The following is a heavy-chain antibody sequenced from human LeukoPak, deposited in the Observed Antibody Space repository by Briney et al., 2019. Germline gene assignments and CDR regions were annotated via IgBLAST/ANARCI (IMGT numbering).Heavy chain of an antibody. Sequence: GGSLRLSCVASGFTFSSYWMTWVRQAPGKGLEWLANIKEDGSIQYYLDSVRGRFTISRDNAKTSVYLQLTGLRADDTAVYYCARDVWAGVAVSDYWGPGTPVTVSS. CDR3: ARDVWAGVAVSDY. V-gene: IGHV3-7*01. CDR1: GFTFSSYW. D-gene: IGHD6-19*01. J-gene: IGHJ4*02. CDR2: IKEDGSIQ.